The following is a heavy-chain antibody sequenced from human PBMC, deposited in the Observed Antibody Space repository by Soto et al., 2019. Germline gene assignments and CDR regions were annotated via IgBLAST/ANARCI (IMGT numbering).Heavy chain of an antibody. J-gene: IGHJ4*02. V-gene: IGHV5-51*01. CDR2: IYPGDSDT. D-gene: IGHD1-26*01. CDR3: ARQGLMGATGRPHYFDY. CDR1: GYSFTSYW. Sequence: PXESLTISCTGSGYSFTSYWIGLVRQMPGKGLEWMGIIYPGDSDTTYSPSFQGQVTISADKSISTAYLQWSSLKASDTAMYYCARQGLMGATGRPHYFDYWGQGTLVTVYS.